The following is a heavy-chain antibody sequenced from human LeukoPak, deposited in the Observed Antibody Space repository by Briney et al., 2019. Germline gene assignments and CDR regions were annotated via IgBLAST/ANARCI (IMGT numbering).Heavy chain of an antibody. CDR2: IYYSGST. V-gene: IGHV4-59*08. Sequence: PSETLSLTCTVSGGSISSYYWSWIRQPLGKGLEWIGYIYYSGSTNYNPSLKSRVTISVDTSKNQFSLKLSSVTAADTAVYYCARYYGSGSRRRFDPWGQGTLVTVSS. D-gene: IGHD3-10*01. J-gene: IGHJ5*02. CDR3: ARYYGSGSRRRFDP. CDR1: GGSISSYY.